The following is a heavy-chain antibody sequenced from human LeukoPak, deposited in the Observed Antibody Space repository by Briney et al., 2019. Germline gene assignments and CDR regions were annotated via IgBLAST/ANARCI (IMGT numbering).Heavy chain of an antibody. CDR1: GGTFSSYA. V-gene: IGHV1-69*13. J-gene: IGHJ4*02. D-gene: IGHD4-23*01. Sequence: SVKVSCNASGGTFSSYAISWVRQAPGQGREWMGVIIPIFGTANYAQKFQGRVAITADESKSTAYMELSSQRSEDTAVYYCALIATVVTPIIGSVDYWGQGTLVTVSS. CDR3: ALIATVVTPIIGSVDY. CDR2: IIPIFGTA.